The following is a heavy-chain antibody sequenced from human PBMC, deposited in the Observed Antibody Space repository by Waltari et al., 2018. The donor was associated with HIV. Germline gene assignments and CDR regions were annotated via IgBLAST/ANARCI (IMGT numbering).Heavy chain of an antibody. J-gene: IGHJ4*02. D-gene: IGHD2-15*01. Sequence: EVQLLESGGGLVQPGGSLRLSCAASGFTFSSYAMSWVRQAPGKGLEWVSAISGSGGSTYYADSVKGRFTISRDNSKNTLYLQMNSLRAEDTAVYYCAKEDPLCGSGGSCYLDYWGQGTLVTVSS. CDR3: AKEDPLCGSGGSCYLDY. CDR1: GFTFSSYA. V-gene: IGHV3-23*01. CDR2: ISGSGGST.